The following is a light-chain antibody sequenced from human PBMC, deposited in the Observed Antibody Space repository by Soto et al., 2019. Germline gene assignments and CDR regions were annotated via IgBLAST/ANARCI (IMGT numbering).Light chain of an antibody. V-gene: IGKV1-6*01. Sequence: AIQMTQSPSSLSASVGDRVTITCRASQGIRNDLGWYQQRPGKAPKLLIYGASSLQSGVPSRFSGSGSGTDFTLTISSLQPEDFATYYCQKYNSAPLTFGGGTKVDIK. CDR2: GAS. CDR1: QGIRND. CDR3: QKYNSAPLT. J-gene: IGKJ4*01.